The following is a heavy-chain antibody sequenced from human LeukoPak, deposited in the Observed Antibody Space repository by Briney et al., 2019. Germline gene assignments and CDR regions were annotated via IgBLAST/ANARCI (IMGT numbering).Heavy chain of an antibody. V-gene: IGHV4-59*01. Sequence: SETLSLTCTVSGGSISTYYWSWLRQPPGKGLEWIGYIYYSGNSNYNPSLKSRVTISVDTSKNQFSLKLSSVTAADTAVYYCAGLGASGNGYLSWFDPWGQGTLVTVSS. CDR1: GGSISTYY. D-gene: IGHD3-22*01. J-gene: IGHJ5*02. CDR3: AGLGASGNGYLSWFDP. CDR2: IYYSGNS.